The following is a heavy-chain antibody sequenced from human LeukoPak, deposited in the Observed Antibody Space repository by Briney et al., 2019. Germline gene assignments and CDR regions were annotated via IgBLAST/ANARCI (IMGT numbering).Heavy chain of an antibody. V-gene: IGHV4-4*09. CDR2: INTKGET. CDR1: GFTFSSYS. CDR3: ATSNDAKIAPFDH. Sequence: PGGSLRLSCAASGFTFSSYSMSWVRQAPGKGLEWIGCINTKGETSYNPSLKSRVTTSVDTSKSQFSLRLTSVTAADTAVYYCATSNDAKIAPFDHWGQGAPVTVSS. D-gene: IGHD2-21*01. J-gene: IGHJ4*02.